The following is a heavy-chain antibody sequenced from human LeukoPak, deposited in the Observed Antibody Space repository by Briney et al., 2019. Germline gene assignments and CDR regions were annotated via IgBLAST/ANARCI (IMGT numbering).Heavy chain of an antibody. CDR3: ARLGVGLRFLEWLHNLDAFDI. J-gene: IGHJ3*02. V-gene: IGHV1-8*01. Sequence: ASVKVSCKASGYTFTSYDINWVRQATGQGLEWMGWMNPNSGNTGYAQKFQGRVTMTRNTSISTAYMELSSLRSEDTAVYYCARLGVGLRFLEWLHNLDAFDIWGQGTMVTVSS. CDR1: GYTFTSYD. CDR2: MNPNSGNT. D-gene: IGHD3-3*01.